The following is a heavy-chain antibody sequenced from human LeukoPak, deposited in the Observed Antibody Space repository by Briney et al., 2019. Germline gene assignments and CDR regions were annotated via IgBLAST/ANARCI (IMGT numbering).Heavy chain of an antibody. Sequence: GGSLRLSCAASGFTFSSYGMSWVRQAPGKGLEWVSAISGSGGSTYYADSVKGRFTISRDNSKNTLYLQMNSLRTEDTAVYYCARDDDRNGNFQHWGQGTLVTVSS. D-gene: IGHD1-14*01. V-gene: IGHV3-23*01. CDR2: ISGSGGST. CDR3: ARDDDRNGNFQH. CDR1: GFTFSSYG. J-gene: IGHJ1*01.